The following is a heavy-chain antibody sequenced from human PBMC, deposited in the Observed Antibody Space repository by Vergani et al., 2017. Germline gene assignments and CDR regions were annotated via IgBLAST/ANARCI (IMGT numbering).Heavy chain of an antibody. Sequence: QVQLVESGGGVVQPGRSLRLSCAASGFTFSSYGMHWVRQAPGQGLEWVAVIWYDGSNKYYADSVKGRFTISRDNSKNTLYLQMNSLRAEDTAVYYCARGMGLHGAFDIWGQGTMVTVSS. D-gene: IGHD4-11*01. CDR1: GFTFSSYG. CDR2: IWYDGSNK. CDR3: ARGMGLHGAFDI. V-gene: IGHV3-33*01. J-gene: IGHJ3*02.